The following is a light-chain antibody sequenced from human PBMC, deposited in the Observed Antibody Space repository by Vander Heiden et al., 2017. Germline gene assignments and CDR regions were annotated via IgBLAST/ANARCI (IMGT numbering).Light chain of an antibody. CDR3: QTWDAGIVV. J-gene: IGLJ2*01. Sequence: QLVLTQSPSASASLGASVKVTCTLSSGHSNYAIAWHQQQPEKGPRYLMKLNSDGSHNKGDGIPDRFSGSSSGTARYLTISSLQSEDDAYYYCQTWDAGIVVFGGGTKLTVL. CDR1: SGHSNYA. CDR2: LNSDGSH. V-gene: IGLV4-69*01.